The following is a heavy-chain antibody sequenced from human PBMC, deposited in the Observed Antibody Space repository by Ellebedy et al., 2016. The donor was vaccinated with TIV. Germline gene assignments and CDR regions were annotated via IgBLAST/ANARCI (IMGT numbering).Heavy chain of an antibody. V-gene: IGHV4-31*03. D-gene: IGHD3-10*01. Sequence: LRLSXTVSGGSIASGGYYWTWIRQHPGKGLEWIGYLYYSGSTYYNPSLKSRVTISVDRSKNQFSLKLSSVTAADTAVYYCARHYGSGSKRSYYFDYWGQGTLVTVSS. J-gene: IGHJ4*02. CDR3: ARHYGSGSKRSYYFDY. CDR2: LYYSGST. CDR1: GGSIASGGYY.